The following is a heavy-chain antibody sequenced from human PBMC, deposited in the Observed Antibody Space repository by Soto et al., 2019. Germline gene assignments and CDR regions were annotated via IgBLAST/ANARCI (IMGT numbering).Heavy chain of an antibody. CDR2: INHSGST. V-gene: IGHV4-34*01. D-gene: IGHD2-8*02. Sequence: QVQLQQWGAGLLKPSETLSLTCAVYGGSFSGYYWTWIRQPPVTGREWIGEINHSGSTNYNPSLKCRVTISVDTSKNQFSLKLTSVTAADTAVYYCARDKITGLFDSWGQGTLVTVSS. CDR3: ARDKITGLFDS. CDR1: GGSFSGYY. J-gene: IGHJ4*02.